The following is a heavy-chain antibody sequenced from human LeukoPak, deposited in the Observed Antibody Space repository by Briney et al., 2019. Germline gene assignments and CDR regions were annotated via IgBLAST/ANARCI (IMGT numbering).Heavy chain of an antibody. V-gene: IGHV3-74*01. Sequence: GGSLRLSCAASGFTFISYTMNWVRQAPGKGLVWVSRINSDGSSTSYADSVKGRFTISRDNAKNTLYLQMNSLRAEDTAVYYCARDRARVGATLLDYWGQGTLVTVSS. CDR2: INSDGSST. D-gene: IGHD1-26*01. CDR1: GFTFISYT. J-gene: IGHJ4*02. CDR3: ARDRARVGATLLDY.